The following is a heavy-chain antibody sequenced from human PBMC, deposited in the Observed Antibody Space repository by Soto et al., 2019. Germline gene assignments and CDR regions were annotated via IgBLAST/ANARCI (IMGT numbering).Heavy chain of an antibody. CDR3: ARDLVVPAAMRNSYSSYGRDV. Sequence: QVQLQESGPGLVKPSETLSLTCTVSGGSVSSGGYHWSWIRQPPGKGLEWIGYIYYSGGTNYNPPRKRRVPISADMSKNQFPLKLSLGPAADTALFFCARDLVVPAAMRNSYSSYGRDVGGKGPTAPVSS. D-gene: IGHD2-2*01. CDR1: GGSVSSGGYH. V-gene: IGHV4-61*08. CDR2: IYYSGGT. J-gene: IGHJ6*04.